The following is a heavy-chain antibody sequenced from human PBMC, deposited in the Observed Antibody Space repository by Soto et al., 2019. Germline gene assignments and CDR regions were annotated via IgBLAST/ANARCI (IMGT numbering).Heavy chain of an antibody. CDR3: AAVTGGVTLDY. CDR2: INANSGGT. CDR1: GYSFTGHY. D-gene: IGHD6-19*01. J-gene: IGHJ4*02. Sequence: ASVKVSCKASGYSFTGHYMHWVRQAPGQGLEWMGWINANSGGTSYARKFQGRVTMTRDTSTSTAYMELSRLRSDDTAVYYCAAVTGGVTLDYWGQGTRVTVS. V-gene: IGHV1-2*02.